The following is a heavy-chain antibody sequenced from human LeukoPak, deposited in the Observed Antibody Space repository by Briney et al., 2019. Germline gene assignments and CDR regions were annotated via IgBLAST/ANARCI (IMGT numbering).Heavy chain of an antibody. V-gene: IGHV4-34*01. J-gene: IGHJ4*02. CDR1: GGSFSGYY. D-gene: IGHD4-17*01. CDR2: INHSGST. Sequence: SETLSLTCAVYGGSFSGYYWSWIRQPPGKGLEWIGEINHSGSTNYNPSLKSRVTISVDTSKNQFALKLSSVTAADTAMYYCARHDGDWGQGILVTVSS. CDR3: ARHDGD.